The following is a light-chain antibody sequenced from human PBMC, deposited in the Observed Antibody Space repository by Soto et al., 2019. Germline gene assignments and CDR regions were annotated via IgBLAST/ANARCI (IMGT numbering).Light chain of an antibody. J-gene: IGKJ5*01. CDR2: FGS. Sequence: DIVMTQSPLSLPVTPGEPASISCRSSQSLLYNNTYNYLDWYVQKPGQSPQLLIYFGSNRAPGVPDRFSGSGSGTDFTLKINRVDAEDVGTYYCMQALQSLTFGQGTRLEIK. CDR1: QSLLYNNTYNY. CDR3: MQALQSLT. V-gene: IGKV2-28*01.